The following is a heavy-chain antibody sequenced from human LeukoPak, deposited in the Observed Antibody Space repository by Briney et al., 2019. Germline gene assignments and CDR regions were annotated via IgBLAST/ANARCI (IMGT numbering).Heavy chain of an antibody. V-gene: IGHV3-9*01. CDR3: ARDLPPAYYGSGFDY. CDR1: GFTFDDYA. CDR2: ISWNSGII. D-gene: IGHD3-10*01. J-gene: IGHJ4*02. Sequence: PGRCLRPACAASGFTFDDYAMHWVRQAPGKGLEWVSGISWNSGIIGYADSVKGRFTISREKAKTSPYLQTNSLRAEDTAVYYCARDLPPAYYGSGFDYWGQGTLVTASS.